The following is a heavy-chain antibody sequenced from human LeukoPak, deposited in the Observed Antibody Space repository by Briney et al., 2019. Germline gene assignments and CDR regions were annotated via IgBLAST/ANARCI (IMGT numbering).Heavy chain of an antibody. CDR1: GFTFSSHD. CDR3: AKDRSKGSYGYEFDF. J-gene: IGHJ4*02. V-gene: IGHV3-30*18. D-gene: IGHD1-26*01. Sequence: GGSLRLSCAASGFTFSSHDMHWVRKAPGKGLEWVAIISYDGGKKDYADSVKGRFTISRDNSKNTLYLQMNSLRAEDTAVYYCAKDRSKGSYGYEFDFWGQGTLVTVSS. CDR2: ISYDGGKK.